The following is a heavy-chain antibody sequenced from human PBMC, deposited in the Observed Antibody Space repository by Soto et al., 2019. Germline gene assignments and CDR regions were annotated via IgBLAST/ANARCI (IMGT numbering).Heavy chain of an antibody. Sequence: QVQLRESGPGLVKPSETLSLTCAVSGGSINSNDWWTWVRQPPGKGLEWIGEVYHSGTTNYNPSLKCRVTISVGKSKNQFSLKLSSVTAADTAVYYCARRGYYDTSGSNDAFHICGRGTMVTVSS. CDR1: GGSINSNDW. J-gene: IGHJ3*02. CDR3: ARRGYYDTSGSNDAFHI. CDR2: VYHSGTT. V-gene: IGHV4-4*02. D-gene: IGHD3-22*01.